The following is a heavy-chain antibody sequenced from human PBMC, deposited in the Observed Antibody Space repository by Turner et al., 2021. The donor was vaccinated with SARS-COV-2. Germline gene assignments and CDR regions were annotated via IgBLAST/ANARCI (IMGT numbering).Heavy chain of an antibody. J-gene: IGHJ6*02. CDR3: ARLVDTLDYYNGMDV. Sequence: QLQLQESAPVLLKPSETLSLTCTVSGCSISSSSYYWGWIRQPPGKGLEWIGSIDYSGSTYYNPSLKGRVTISGDTSKNQFSMKLSAVNAADTAVYDCARLVDTLDYYNGMDVWGQGTTVTVFS. D-gene: IGHD5-18*01. CDR1: GCSISSSSYY. CDR2: IDYSGST. V-gene: IGHV4-39*01.